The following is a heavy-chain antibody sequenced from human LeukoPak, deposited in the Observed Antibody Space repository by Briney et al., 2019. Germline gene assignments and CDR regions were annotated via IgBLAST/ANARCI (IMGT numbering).Heavy chain of an antibody. V-gene: IGHV4-59*08. CDR1: GGSISSYS. Sequence: SETLSLTCTVSGGSISSYSWSWIRKPPGEGLEWIGNIYYSGTTNYNPSLKSRVTISVDTSKNQFSLKLSSVTAADTAVYYCASYSSGWNDAFDIWGQGTMVTVSS. CDR3: ASYSSGWNDAFDI. D-gene: IGHD6-19*01. J-gene: IGHJ3*02. CDR2: IYYSGTT.